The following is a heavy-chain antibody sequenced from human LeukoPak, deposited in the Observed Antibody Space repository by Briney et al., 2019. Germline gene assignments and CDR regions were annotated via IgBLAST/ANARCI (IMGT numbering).Heavy chain of an antibody. D-gene: IGHD3-10*01. V-gene: IGHV1-46*01. CDR3: ARESGVLRGVRACYFDC. J-gene: IGHJ4*02. Sequence: ASVNVSCKASGYTSTTYYMHWVRQAPGQGLEWMGIINPSGGSTSYAQKFQGRVSMTRDTSTSTVYMELSSLRSEDTAVYFCARESGVLRGVRACYFDCWGQGTLVTVSS. CDR1: GYTSTTYY. CDR2: INPSGGST.